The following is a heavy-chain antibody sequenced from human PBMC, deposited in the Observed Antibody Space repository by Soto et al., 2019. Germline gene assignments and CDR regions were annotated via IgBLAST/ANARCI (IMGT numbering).Heavy chain of an antibody. CDR2: ISSSSSYI. V-gene: IGHV3-21*01. CDR3: ATHYYDILTGYFKDY. D-gene: IGHD3-9*01. CDR1: GFTFSSYS. J-gene: IGHJ4*02. Sequence: GGSLRLSCAASGFTFSSYSMNWVRQAQGKGLEWVSSISSSSSYIYYADSVKGRFTISRDNAKNSLYLQMNSLRAEDTAVYYCATHYYDILTGYFKDYWGQGTLVTVSS.